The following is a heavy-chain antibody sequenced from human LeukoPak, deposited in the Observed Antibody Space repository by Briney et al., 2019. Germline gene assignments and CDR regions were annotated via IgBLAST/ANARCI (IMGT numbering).Heavy chain of an antibody. CDR2: IYHSGST. J-gene: IGHJ5*02. D-gene: IGHD3-3*01. V-gene: IGHV4-59*12. Sequence: PSETLSLTCTVSGGSITSYYWSWIRQPPGKGLEWIGYIYHSGSTYYNPSLKSRVTISVDRSKNQFSLKLSSVTAADTAVCYCARDRYDFWSGYPHNWFDPWGQGTLVTVSS. CDR3: ARDRYDFWSGYPHNWFDP. CDR1: GGSITSYY.